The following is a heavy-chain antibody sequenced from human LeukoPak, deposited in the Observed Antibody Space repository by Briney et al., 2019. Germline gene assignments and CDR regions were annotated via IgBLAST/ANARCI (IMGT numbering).Heavy chain of an antibody. V-gene: IGHV4-39*01. D-gene: IGHD4/OR15-4a*01. CDR2: IYYSGKT. CDR1: GSYINNYY. Sequence: SETLSLTCSVSGSYINNYYWGWIRQAPGKGPEWIGSIYYSGKTYYNSSLRSRVTISLDTSKNQFSLKLSSVTAADTAVYYCARQFSMVAPFDYWGQGTLVTVSS. J-gene: IGHJ4*02. CDR3: ARQFSMVAPFDY.